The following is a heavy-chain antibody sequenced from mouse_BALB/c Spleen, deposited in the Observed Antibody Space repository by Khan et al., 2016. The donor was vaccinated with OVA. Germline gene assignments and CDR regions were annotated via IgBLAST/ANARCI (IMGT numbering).Heavy chain of an antibody. Sequence: EVQLQESGPGLVKPSLSLSLTCTVTGYSITSDYAWNWIRQFPGHKLEWMGYISYSGRTSYTPSLKSRTSITRDTSKNQFFLQLNSVTTEDTATYFCVRGRAYWGQGTLVTVSA. CDR1: GYSITSDYA. J-gene: IGHJ3*01. V-gene: IGHV3-2*02. CDR2: ISYSGRT. CDR3: VRGRAY. D-gene: IGHD3-3*01.